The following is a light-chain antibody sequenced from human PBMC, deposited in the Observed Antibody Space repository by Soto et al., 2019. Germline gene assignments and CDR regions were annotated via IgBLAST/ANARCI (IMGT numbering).Light chain of an antibody. Sequence: QSVLTQPASVSGSPGQSITISCTGTSSDVGGYNSVSWYQHHPGKAPKLMIFDVSYRSSGVSSRFSGSKSDSTASLTISGFQAEDEADYYCNSYTTRSTYVFGTGTKVTVL. CDR1: SSDVGGYNS. CDR2: DVS. CDR3: NSYTTRSTYV. J-gene: IGLJ1*01. V-gene: IGLV2-14*03.